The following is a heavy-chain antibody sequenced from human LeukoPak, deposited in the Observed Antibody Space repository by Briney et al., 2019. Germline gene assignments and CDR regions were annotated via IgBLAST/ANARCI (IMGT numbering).Heavy chain of an antibody. CDR1: GFTFSSDG. CDR2: IRHDGSKK. V-gene: IGHV3-30*02. D-gene: IGHD5-24*01. CDR3: AKSGDGYRFDY. Sequence: PGGSLRLSCAASGFTFSSDGMHWVRQAPGKGLEWVAFIRHDGSKKYYADSVKGRFTTSRDNSKNTLDLQINGLRPEDTAVYYCAKSGDGYRFDYWGQGTLVTVSS. J-gene: IGHJ4*02.